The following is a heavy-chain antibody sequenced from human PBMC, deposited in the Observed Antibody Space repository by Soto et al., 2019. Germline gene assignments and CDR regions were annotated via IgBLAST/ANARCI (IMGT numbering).Heavy chain of an antibody. J-gene: IGHJ4*02. CDR1: GGSISSSSYY. Sequence: SETLSLTCTVSGGSISSSSYYWGWIRQPPGKGLEWIGSIYYSGSTYYNPSLKSRVTISVDTSKNQFSLKLSSVTAADTAVYYCARLPLEYYYDSSGYTYYFDYWGQGTLVTVSS. CDR3: ARLPLEYYYDSSGYTYYFDY. V-gene: IGHV4-39*01. D-gene: IGHD3-22*01. CDR2: IYYSGST.